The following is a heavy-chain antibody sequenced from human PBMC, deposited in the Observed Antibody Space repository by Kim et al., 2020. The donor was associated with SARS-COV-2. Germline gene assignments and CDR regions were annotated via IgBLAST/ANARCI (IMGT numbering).Heavy chain of an antibody. D-gene: IGHD1-26*01. CDR1: GGSVSSGTYY. V-gene: IGHV4-61*01. J-gene: IGHJ4*02. CDR3: ARANGPTSYSGSYPYFEY. Sequence: SETLSLTCTVSGGSVSSGTYYWSWIRQPPGKGLEWIGYLFDSGSTNYNPSLKSRVTRSVNTSKNQFPLRLYSVTAADTAIYYCARANGPTSYSGSYPYFEYWGQGILVTVSS. CDR2: LFDSGST.